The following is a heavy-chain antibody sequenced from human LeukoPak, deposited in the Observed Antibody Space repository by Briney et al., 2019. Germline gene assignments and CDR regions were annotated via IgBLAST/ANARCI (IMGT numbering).Heavy chain of an antibody. D-gene: IGHD3-22*01. CDR1: GGSISSGGYS. CDR2: IYHSGST. CDR3: ARAPIPYYYDSSGYRYFDL. Sequence: SGTLSLTCAVSGGSISSGGYSWSWIRQPPGKGLEWIGYIYHSGSTYYNPSLKSRVTISVDRSKNQFSLKLSSVTAADTAVYYCARAPIPYYYDSSGYRYFDLWGRGTLVTVSS. V-gene: IGHV4-30-2*01. J-gene: IGHJ2*01.